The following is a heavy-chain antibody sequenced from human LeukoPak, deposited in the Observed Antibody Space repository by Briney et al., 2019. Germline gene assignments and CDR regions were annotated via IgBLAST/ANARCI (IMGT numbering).Heavy chain of an antibody. CDR2: IKEDGSGK. D-gene: IGHD1-1*01. Sequence: GGSLRLSCAASGFTFSRSWMSWVRQAAGKGLEWVANIKEDGSGKYYVDSVKGRFTISRGNAKNSLYLQMNSLRAEDTAVYYCARDGRPLDYWGQGTLVTVSS. CDR1: GFTFSRSW. J-gene: IGHJ4*02. CDR3: ARDGRPLDY. V-gene: IGHV3-7*01.